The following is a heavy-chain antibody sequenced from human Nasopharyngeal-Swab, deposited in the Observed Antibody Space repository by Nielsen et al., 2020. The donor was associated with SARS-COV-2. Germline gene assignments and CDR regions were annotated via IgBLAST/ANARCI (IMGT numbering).Heavy chain of an antibody. CDR3: ATTHKSTYYDFWSGYSNSYYYYMDV. Sequence: WVRQAPGQGLEWMGWMNPNSGNTGYAQKFQGRVTMTRNTSISTACMELSSLRSEDTAVYYCATTHKSTYYDFWSGYSNSYYYYMDVWGKGTTVTVSS. D-gene: IGHD3-3*01. V-gene: IGHV1-8*01. J-gene: IGHJ6*03. CDR2: MNPNSGNT.